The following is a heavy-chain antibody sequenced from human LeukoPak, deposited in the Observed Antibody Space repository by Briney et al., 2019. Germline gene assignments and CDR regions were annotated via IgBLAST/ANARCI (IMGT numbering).Heavy chain of an antibody. CDR1: GYTFTSYG. Sequence: GASVKVSCKASGYTFTSYGISWVRQAPGQGLEWMGWISAYNGNTNYAQKLQGRVTMTTDTSTSTAYMELRSLRSDDTAVYYCASGHGGYYYYYGMDVWGQGTTVTVSS. CDR3: ASGHGGYYYYYGMDV. D-gene: IGHD5-12*01. CDR2: ISAYNGNT. V-gene: IGHV1-18*01. J-gene: IGHJ6*02.